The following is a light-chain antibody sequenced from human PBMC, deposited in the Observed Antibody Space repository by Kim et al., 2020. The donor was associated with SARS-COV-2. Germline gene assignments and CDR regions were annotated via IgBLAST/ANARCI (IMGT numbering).Light chain of an antibody. CDR1: QSLLHSNGYSY. J-gene: IGKJ4*01. CDR2: LGS. Sequence: EPASISCRSSQSLLHSNGYSYLDWYLQKPGQSPQLLIYLGSYRASGVPDRFSGSGSGTDFTLKISRVEAEDVGIYYCMQALQTPLTFGGGTKLEIK. V-gene: IGKV2-28*01. CDR3: MQALQTPLT.